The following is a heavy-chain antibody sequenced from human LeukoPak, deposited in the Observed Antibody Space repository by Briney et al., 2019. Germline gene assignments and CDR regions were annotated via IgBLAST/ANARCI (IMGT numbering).Heavy chain of an antibody. CDR2: ISCYGSDN. CDR1: GFIFCDYY. J-gene: IGHJ4*02. Sequence: GGSLRLSCAVSGFIFCDYYMRWMRQARGKALEFVAYISCYGSDNYYAVCVKGRFTISVDNAQNSVHLEITNLRAEDTAVYYCTREFWYRFEIWGQGTVVTVSS. CDR3: TREFWYRFEI. V-gene: IGHV3-11*04. D-gene: IGHD6-13*01.